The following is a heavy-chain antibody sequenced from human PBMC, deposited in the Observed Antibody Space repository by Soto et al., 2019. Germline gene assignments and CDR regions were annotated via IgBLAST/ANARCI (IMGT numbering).Heavy chain of an antibody. Sequence: GGSLRLSCAASGFTVSSNYMSWVRQAPGKGLEWVSVIYSGGSTYYADSVKGRFTISRDNSKNTQYLQMNSLGAEDTAVYYCARGRYNWNSADGYYYMDVWGKGTTVTVSS. CDR1: GFTVSSNY. V-gene: IGHV3-66*01. J-gene: IGHJ6*03. D-gene: IGHD1-7*01. CDR3: ARGRYNWNSADGYYYMDV. CDR2: IYSGGST.